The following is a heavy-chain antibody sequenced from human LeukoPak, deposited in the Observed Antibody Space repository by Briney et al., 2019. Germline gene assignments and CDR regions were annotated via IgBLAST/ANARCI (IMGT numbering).Heavy chain of an antibody. CDR3: ARERVALGYYDSSGPDAFDI. Sequence: GVLRLSCAASGFTFSSYAMSWVRQAPGKGLEWVANIKQDGSEKYYVDSVKGRFTISRDNAKNSLYLQMNSLRAEDTAVYYCARERVALGYYDSSGPDAFDIWGQGTMVTVSS. V-gene: IGHV3-7*01. CDR1: GFTFSSYA. J-gene: IGHJ3*02. CDR2: IKQDGSEK. D-gene: IGHD3-22*01.